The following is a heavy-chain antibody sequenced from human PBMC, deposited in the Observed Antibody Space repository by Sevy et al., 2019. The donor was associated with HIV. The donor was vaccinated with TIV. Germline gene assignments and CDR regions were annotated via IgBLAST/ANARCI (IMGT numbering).Heavy chain of an antibody. CDR3: TKDIGATGIAVFDN. V-gene: IGHV3-9*01. CDR1: GFTFDDFA. J-gene: IGHJ4*02. Sequence: GGSLRLSCAASGFTFDDFAMHWVRQVPGKGLEWVSGLNWDSGSVAYADSVKGRFTISRDNAKNALFLQMNSLRAEDTALYYCTKDIGATGIAVFDNWGQGIQVTVSS. CDR2: LNWDSGSV. D-gene: IGHD6-19*01.